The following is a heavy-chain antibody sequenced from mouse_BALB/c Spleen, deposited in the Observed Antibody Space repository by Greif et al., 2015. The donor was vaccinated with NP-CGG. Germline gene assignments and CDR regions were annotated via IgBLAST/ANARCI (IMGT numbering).Heavy chain of an antibody. V-gene: IGHV6-6*02. CDR2: IRLKSNNYAT. J-gene: IGHJ4*01. CDR1: GFTFSNYW. CDR3: TSPWDAMDY. D-gene: IGHD4-1*01. Sequence: EVQLVESGGGLVQPGGSMKLSCVASGFTFSNYWMNWVRQSPDKGLEWVAEIRLKSNNYATHYAESVKGRFTISRDDSKSSVYLQMNNLRAEDTGIYYCTSPWDAMDYWGQGTSVTVSS.